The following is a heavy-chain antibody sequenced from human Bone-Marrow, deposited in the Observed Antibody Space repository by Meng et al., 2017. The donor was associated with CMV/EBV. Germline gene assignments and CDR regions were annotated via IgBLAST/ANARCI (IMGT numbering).Heavy chain of an antibody. CDR2: ITWNSGNI. J-gene: IGHJ4*02. V-gene: IGHV3-9*01. CDR3: APGRYFYASGTTEPYDY. Sequence: GGSLRLSCVASGFTFDDYAMHWVRQAPGKGLEWVSGITWNSGNIEYADSVKGRFTISRDNAKNSLYLQMNSLRAEDTALYYCAPGRYFYASGTTEPYDYWGQGKLVTVSS. CDR1: GFTFDDYA. D-gene: IGHD3-10*01.